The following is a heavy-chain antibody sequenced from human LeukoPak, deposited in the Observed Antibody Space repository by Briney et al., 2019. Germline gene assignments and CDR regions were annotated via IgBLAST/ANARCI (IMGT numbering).Heavy chain of an antibody. CDR1: GGSISSYY. D-gene: IGHD3-16*01. CDR3: ARDVADYPHDWFDP. J-gene: IGHJ5*02. CDR2: IYTSGST. V-gene: IGHV4-4*07. Sequence: SETLSLTCTVSGGSISSYYWSWIRQPAGKELEWIGRIYTSGSTNYNPSLKSRVTMSVDTSKNQFSLKLSSVTAADTAVYYCARDVADYPHDWFDPWGQGTLVTVSS.